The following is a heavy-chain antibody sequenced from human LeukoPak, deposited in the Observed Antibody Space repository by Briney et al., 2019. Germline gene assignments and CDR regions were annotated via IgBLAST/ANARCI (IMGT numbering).Heavy chain of an antibody. V-gene: IGHV1-3*01. D-gene: IGHD3-3*01. J-gene: IGHJ6*02. CDR2: INAGNGNT. Sequence: ASVKVSCKASGYTFTSYAMHWVRQAPGQRLEWMGWINAGNGNTKYSQKFQGRVTMTEDTSTDTAYMELSSLRSEDTAVYYCATVTVPITIFGVVTPRVYYYYGMDVWGQGTTVTVSS. CDR3: ATVTVPITIFGVVTPRVYYYYGMDV. CDR1: GYTFTSYA.